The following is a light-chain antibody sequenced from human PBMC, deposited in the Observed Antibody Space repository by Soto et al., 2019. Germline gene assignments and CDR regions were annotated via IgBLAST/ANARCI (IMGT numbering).Light chain of an antibody. Sequence: QAVVTQPPSASGTPGQKVTISCSGSSSNIGGNIVNWFQQLPGTAPKLLIYKNNQRPSGVPDRFSGSKSGTSASLAISGLQSEDEADYYCAAWDDSLNGVVFGGGTKVTVL. V-gene: IGLV1-44*01. CDR1: SSNIGGNI. J-gene: IGLJ2*01. CDR3: AAWDDSLNGVV. CDR2: KNN.